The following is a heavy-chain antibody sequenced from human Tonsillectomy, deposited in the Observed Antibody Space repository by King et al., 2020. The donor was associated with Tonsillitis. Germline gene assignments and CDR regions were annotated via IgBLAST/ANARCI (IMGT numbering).Heavy chain of an antibody. V-gene: IGHV1-2*02. D-gene: IGHD5-12*01. CDR1: GYTFTGYY. J-gene: IGHJ4*02. CDR3: ARDRDYSGYDSPYYFDY. Sequence: QLVQSGAEVKKPGASVKVSCKASGYTFTGYYMHWVRQAPGQGLEWMGWINPNSGGTNYAQKFQGRVTMTRDTSNSTAYMELSRLRSDDTAVYFCARDRDYSGYDSPYYFDYWGQGTLVTVSS. CDR2: INPNSGGT.